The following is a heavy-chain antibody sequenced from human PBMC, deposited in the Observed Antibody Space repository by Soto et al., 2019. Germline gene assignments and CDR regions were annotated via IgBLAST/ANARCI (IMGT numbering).Heavy chain of an antibody. J-gene: IGHJ6*03. D-gene: IGHD1-26*01. CDR2: IYYSGST. CDR3: ARHRVEGRYYYYMDV. Sequence: SETLSLTCTVSGGYISSHYWSWIRQPPGKGLEWIGYIYYSGSTNYNPSLKSRVTISVDTSKNQFSLKLSSVTAADTAVYYCARHRVEGRYYYYMDVWGKGTTVTVSS. V-gene: IGHV4-59*08. CDR1: GGYISSHY.